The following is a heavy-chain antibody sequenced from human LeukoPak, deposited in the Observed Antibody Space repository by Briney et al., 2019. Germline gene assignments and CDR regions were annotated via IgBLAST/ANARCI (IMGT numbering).Heavy chain of an antibody. Sequence: GGSLRLSCAASGFTFSSYAMHWVRQAPGKGLEWVAVISYDGSNKYYADSVKGRFTISRDNSKNTLYLQMNSLRAEDTAVYYCASFDFWSGYYALYYYYMDVWGKGTTVTVSS. CDR1: GFTFSSYA. V-gene: IGHV3-30-3*01. D-gene: IGHD3-3*01. CDR2: ISYDGSNK. CDR3: ASFDFWSGYYALYYYYMDV. J-gene: IGHJ6*03.